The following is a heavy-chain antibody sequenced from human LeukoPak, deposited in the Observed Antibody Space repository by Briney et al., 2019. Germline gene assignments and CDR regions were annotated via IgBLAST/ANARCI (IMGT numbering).Heavy chain of an antibody. CDR1: GYTFTSYY. D-gene: IGHD4-17*01. V-gene: IGHV1-46*01. Sequence: ASVKVSCKASGYTFTSYYMHWVRQAPGQGLEWMGIINPSSGSTTYAQRFQGRVTMTRDTSTSTVYMELSSLTSEDTAVYFCARDPRGYGDHADYWGQGTLVTVSS. CDR3: ARDPRGYGDHADY. J-gene: IGHJ4*02. CDR2: INPSSGST.